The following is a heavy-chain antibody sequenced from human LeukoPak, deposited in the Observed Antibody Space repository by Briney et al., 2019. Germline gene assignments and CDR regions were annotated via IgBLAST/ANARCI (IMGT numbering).Heavy chain of an antibody. Sequence: ASVKVSCKASGYTFTNSYIHWVRQAPGQGLEWMGGIIPIFGTANYAQKFQGRVTITADESTSTAYMELSSLRSEDTAVYYCARGKRYSYGYADYWGQGTLVTVSS. CDR1: GYTFTNSY. CDR3: ARGKRYSYGYADY. J-gene: IGHJ4*02. D-gene: IGHD5-18*01. V-gene: IGHV1-69*13. CDR2: IIPIFGTA.